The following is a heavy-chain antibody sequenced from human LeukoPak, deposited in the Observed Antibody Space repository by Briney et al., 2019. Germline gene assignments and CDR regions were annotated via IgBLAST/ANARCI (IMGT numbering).Heavy chain of an antibody. Sequence: GGSLRLSCAASGFTFSSSWMTWVRQAPGKGLEWVANIKQDGGEKYYVDSVKGRFTISRDNAKNSLYLQMNSLRADDTAVYYCARDLYNNASRWGQGTLVTVSS. CDR3: ARDLYNNASR. CDR2: IKQDGGEK. CDR1: GFTFSSSW. D-gene: IGHD1-14*01. J-gene: IGHJ4*02. V-gene: IGHV3-7*03.